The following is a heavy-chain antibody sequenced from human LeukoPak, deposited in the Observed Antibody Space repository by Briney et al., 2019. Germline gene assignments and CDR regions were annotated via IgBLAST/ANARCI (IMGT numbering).Heavy chain of an antibody. CDR2: ISYDGNNK. Sequence: GGSLRLSCAASGFTFSSYGMHRVRQAPGKGLEWVAVISYDGNNKYHVDSVKGRFTISRDNSKNTLYLQMNSLRAEDTAVYYCAKGQGAFDIWGQGTMVTVSS. V-gene: IGHV3-30*18. J-gene: IGHJ3*02. CDR3: AKGQGAFDI. CDR1: GFTFSSYG.